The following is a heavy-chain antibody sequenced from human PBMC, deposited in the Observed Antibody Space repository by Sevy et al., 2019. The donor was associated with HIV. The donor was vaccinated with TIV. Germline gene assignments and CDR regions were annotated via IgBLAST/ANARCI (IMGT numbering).Heavy chain of an antibody. Sequence: GGSLRLSCAASGFTFSSYAMSWVRQAPGKGLEWVSCCSGPGGTTYYADSVKGRFTISRDNSKNTLYLQMNSLRADDSAVYYCAKGDEPATDYGDYVPNAFDIWGQGTMVTVSS. CDR2: CSGPGGTT. V-gene: IGHV3-23*01. D-gene: IGHD4-17*01. CDR1: GFTFSSYA. J-gene: IGHJ3*02. CDR3: AKGDEPATDYGDYVPNAFDI.